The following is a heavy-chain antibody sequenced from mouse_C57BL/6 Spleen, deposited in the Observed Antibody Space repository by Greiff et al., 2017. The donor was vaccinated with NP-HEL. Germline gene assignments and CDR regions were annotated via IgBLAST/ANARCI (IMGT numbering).Heavy chain of an antibody. CDR2: ISDGGSYT. J-gene: IGHJ2*01. Sequence: EVKVEESGGGLVKPGGSLKLSCAASGFTFSSYAMSWVRQTPEKRLEWVATISDGGSYTYYPDNVKGRFAISRDNAKNNLYLQMSHLKSEDTAMYYCAREYYYGSSYYFDYWGQGTTLTVSS. CDR1: GFTFSSYA. D-gene: IGHD1-1*01. V-gene: IGHV5-4*01. CDR3: AREYYYGSSYYFDY.